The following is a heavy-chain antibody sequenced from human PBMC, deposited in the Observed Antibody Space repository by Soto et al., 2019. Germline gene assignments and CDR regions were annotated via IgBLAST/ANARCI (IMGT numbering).Heavy chain of an antibody. CDR3: AKRGVDTFGLSY. D-gene: IGHD3-10*01. CDR1: GFPLISFW. Sequence: EVQLVESGGGLVQPGGSLRLSCAVSGFPLISFWMHWVRQPPGEGLVWVSRINTDGSSTSYADSVKGRFTISRDNAKNTLYLQMNSLRVEDTAMYYCAKRGVDTFGLSYWGQGTLVTVSS. CDR2: INTDGSST. J-gene: IGHJ4*02. V-gene: IGHV3-74*01.